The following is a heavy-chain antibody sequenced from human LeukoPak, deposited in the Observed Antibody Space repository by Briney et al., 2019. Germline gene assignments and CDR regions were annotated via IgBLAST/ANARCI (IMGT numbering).Heavy chain of an antibody. D-gene: IGHD3-10*01. V-gene: IGHV1-8*01. J-gene: IGHJ6*02. CDR2: MNPNSGNT. Sequence: RASVKVSCKASGYTFTSYDINWVRQATGQGLEWMGWMNPNSGNTGYAQKFQGRVTMTRNTSISTAYMELSSLRSEDTAVYYCARGERGLWFGELLIVGMDVWGQGTTVTVSS. CDR1: GYTFTSYD. CDR3: ARGERGLWFGELLIVGMDV.